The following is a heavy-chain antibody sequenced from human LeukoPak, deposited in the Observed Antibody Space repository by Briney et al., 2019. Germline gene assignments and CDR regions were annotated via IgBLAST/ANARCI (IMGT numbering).Heavy chain of an antibody. V-gene: IGHV1-18*01. CDR1: GYTFTSFG. CDR2: ISAYNGNT. CDR3: VRDLGVDTSMIFFDY. Sequence: GASVKVSCKASGYTFTSFGISWVRQAPGQGLEWMGWISAYNGNTRSAQKFQGRVIMTTDTPTNTAYMELRSLRSDDTAVFYCVRDLGVDTSMIFFDYWGQGTLVTVSS. D-gene: IGHD5-18*01. J-gene: IGHJ4*02.